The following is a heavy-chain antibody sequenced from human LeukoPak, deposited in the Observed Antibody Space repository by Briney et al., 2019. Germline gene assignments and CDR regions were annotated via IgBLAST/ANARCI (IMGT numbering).Heavy chain of an antibody. J-gene: IGHJ4*02. D-gene: IGHD3-22*01. CDR1: GASISSSYY. CDR2: IYYSGST. Sequence: PSETLSLTCTVSGASISSSYYWSWIRQPPGKGLEWIGYIYYSGSTNYNPSLESRVTMPIDTSNNQFSLKLSSVTATDTAVYYCARSPGHRGYDYWGQRTLVTVSS. CDR3: ARSPGHRGYDY. V-gene: IGHV4-59*01.